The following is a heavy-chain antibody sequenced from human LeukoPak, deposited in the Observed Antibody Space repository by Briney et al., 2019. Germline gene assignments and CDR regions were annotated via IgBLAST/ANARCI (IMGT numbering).Heavy chain of an antibody. V-gene: IGHV4-34*01. Sequence: SETLSLTCAVYGGSFSGYYWSWIRQPPGKGLEWIGEINHSGSTNYNPSLKSRVTISVDTSKNQFSLKLSSVTAADTAVYYCARGPPVPIAAAGRVDYWGQGTLVTVPS. J-gene: IGHJ4*02. CDR3: ARGPPVPIAAAGRVDY. CDR1: GGSFSGYY. CDR2: INHSGST. D-gene: IGHD6-13*01.